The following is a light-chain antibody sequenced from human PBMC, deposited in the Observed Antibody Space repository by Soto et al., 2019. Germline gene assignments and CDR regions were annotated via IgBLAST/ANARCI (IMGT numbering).Light chain of an antibody. J-gene: IGLJ2*01. CDR1: SSNIGTNF. Sequence: QSVLTQPPSASGTPGQRVTISCSGGSSNIGTNFVSWYQLLPGTAPKLLIFRNNQRPSGVPDRFSGSRSGTSAPLAISGLRSEDEADYFCAAWDDNLSALVFGGGTQLTVL. CDR3: AAWDDNLSALV. CDR2: RNN. V-gene: IGLV1-47*01.